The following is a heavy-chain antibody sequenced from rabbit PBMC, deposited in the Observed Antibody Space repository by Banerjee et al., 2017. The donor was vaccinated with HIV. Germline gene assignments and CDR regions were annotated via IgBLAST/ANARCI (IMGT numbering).Heavy chain of an antibody. CDR1: GFSFSSGLP. J-gene: IGHJ4*01. V-gene: IGHV1S40*01. CDR3: ARAYNSGWGGYFNL. D-gene: IGHD4-1*01. CDR2: VDTGDGTT. Sequence: QSLEESGGDLVKPGASLTLTCKASGFSFSSGLPMCWVRQAPGKGLEWIASVDTGDGTTYYASWVNGRFTVSLDNAQNTVFLQMTSLTPADTATYFCARAYNSGWGGYFNLWGPGTLVTVS.